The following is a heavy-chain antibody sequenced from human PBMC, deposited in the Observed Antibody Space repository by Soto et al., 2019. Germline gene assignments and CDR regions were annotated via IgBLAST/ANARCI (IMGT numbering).Heavy chain of an antibody. V-gene: IGHV4-31*11. CDR3: ARLPPTDYGDPGWFDP. Sequence: QVQLQESGPGLVKPSQTLSLTCVVSGGSISSGGYYWSWIRQHPGKGLECIGYIYFSGSTYYNPSLKGRVTISVDTSENQFSLKLSSVTAADTAVYYCARLPPTDYGDPGWFDPWGQGTLVTVSS. D-gene: IGHD4-17*01. CDR2: IYFSGST. CDR1: GGSISSGGYY. J-gene: IGHJ5*02.